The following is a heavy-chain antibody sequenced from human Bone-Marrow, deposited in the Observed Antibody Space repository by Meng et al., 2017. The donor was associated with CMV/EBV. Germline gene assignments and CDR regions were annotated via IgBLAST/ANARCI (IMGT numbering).Heavy chain of an antibody. V-gene: IGHV4-59*05. CDR2: IYYSGST. CDR1: GGSISSYY. D-gene: IGHD2-21*01. CDR3: AVLWRGRVDY. Sequence: SETLSLTCTVSGGSISSYYWSWIRQPPGKGLEWIGSIYYSGSTYYNPSLKSRVTISVDTSKNQFSLKLSSVTAADTAVYYCAVLWRGRVDYWGQGTLVTVSS. J-gene: IGHJ4*02.